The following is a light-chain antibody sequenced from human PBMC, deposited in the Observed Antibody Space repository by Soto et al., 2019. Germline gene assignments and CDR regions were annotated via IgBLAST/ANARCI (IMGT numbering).Light chain of an antibody. CDR2: DVS. V-gene: IGLV2-14*01. Sequence: QSALTQPASVSGSPGQSITISCTGTSSDVGGYNYVSWYQQHPGEAPKLMIYDVSNRPSGVSNRFSGSKSGNTAPLTISGLQAEDEADYYCSSYTSSSTYVFGTGTKVTVL. J-gene: IGLJ1*01. CDR1: SSDVGGYNY. CDR3: SSYTSSSTYV.